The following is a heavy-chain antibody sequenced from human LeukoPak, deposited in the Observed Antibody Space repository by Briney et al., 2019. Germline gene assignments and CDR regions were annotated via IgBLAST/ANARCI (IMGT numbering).Heavy chain of an antibody. CDR2: ISSSSSYI. CDR1: GFTFSSYS. V-gene: IGHV3-21*01. D-gene: IGHD3-10*01. CDR3: ARDQGSYGSGSYLDY. Sequence: GGSLRLSCAASGFTFSSYSMNWVRQAPGKRLEWVSSISSSSSYIYYADSVKGRFTISRDNAKNSLYLQMNSLRAEDTAVYYCARDQGSYGSGSYLDYWGQGTLVTVSS. J-gene: IGHJ4*02.